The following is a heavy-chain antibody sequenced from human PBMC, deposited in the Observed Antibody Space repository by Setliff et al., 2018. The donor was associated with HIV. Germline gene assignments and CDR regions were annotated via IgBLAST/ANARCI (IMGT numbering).Heavy chain of an antibody. Sequence: PSETLSLTCSVSGGSITGYYWSWIRQPAGKGLEWLGRIHIGGNTNYNPSLKSRVTMSVDTSKNQFSLNLNSVTATDTAIYYCATERWLYQNFDSWGQGTQVTVSS. CDR2: IHIGGNT. CDR3: ATERWLYQNFDS. V-gene: IGHV4-4*07. CDR1: GGSITGYY. D-gene: IGHD3-16*01. J-gene: IGHJ4*02.